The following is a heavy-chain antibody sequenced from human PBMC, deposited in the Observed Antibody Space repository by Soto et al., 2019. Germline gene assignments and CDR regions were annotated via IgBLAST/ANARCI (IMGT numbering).Heavy chain of an antibody. J-gene: IGHJ4*02. Sequence: SETLSLTCTVSGGSISSYYWSWIRQPPGKGLEWIGYIYYSGSTNYNPSLKSRVTISVDTSKNQFSLKLSSVTAADTAVYYCAGVPAAIPYFDYWGQGTLVTVSS. CDR3: AGVPAAIPYFDY. D-gene: IGHD2-2*02. CDR2: IYYSGST. CDR1: GGSISSYY. V-gene: IGHV4-59*01.